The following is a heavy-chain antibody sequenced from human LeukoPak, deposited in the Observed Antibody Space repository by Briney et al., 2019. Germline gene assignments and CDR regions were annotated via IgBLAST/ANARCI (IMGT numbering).Heavy chain of an antibody. CDR1: GGSFSGYY. V-gene: IGHV4-34*01. Sequence: PSETLSLTCAVYGGSFSGYYWSWIRQPPGKGLEWIGEINHSGSTNYNPSLKSRVTISVDTSKNQLSLKLSSVTAADTAVYYCARAAPTTADYFDYWGQGTLVTVSS. J-gene: IGHJ4*02. D-gene: IGHD4-17*01. CDR2: INHSGST. CDR3: ARAAPTTADYFDY.